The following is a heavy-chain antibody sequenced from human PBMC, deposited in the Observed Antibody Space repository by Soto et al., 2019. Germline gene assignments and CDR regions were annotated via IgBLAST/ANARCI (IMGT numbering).Heavy chain of an antibody. CDR3: ASGQQLVRNY. Sequence: QLQLQESGSGLVKPSQTLSLTCAVSGGSISSGGYSWSWIRQPPGKGLEWSGYIYHSGSTYYNPSLXSRVXIXLDRSKHQFSLKLSSVTAADTAVYYCASGQQLVRNYWGQGTLVTVSS. D-gene: IGHD6-13*01. CDR1: GGSISSGGYS. J-gene: IGHJ4*02. CDR2: IYHSGST. V-gene: IGHV4-30-2*01.